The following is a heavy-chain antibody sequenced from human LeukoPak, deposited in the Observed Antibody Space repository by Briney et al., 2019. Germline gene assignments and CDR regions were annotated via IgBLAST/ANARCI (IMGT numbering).Heavy chain of an antibody. CDR1: GLSFSGSA. CDR2: IRSKANSYVT. CDR3: TRHSDKYCSGAGCYVYNFYGMDV. Sequence: EGSLRLSCAASGLSFSGSAMHWVRQASGRGLEWLGRIRSKANSYVTAYAASVNGRFIISRDDSRNTAYLQMNILQTEDTAVYYCTRHSDKYCSGAGCYVYNFYGMDVWGQGTTVTVSS. D-gene: IGHD2-15*01. J-gene: IGHJ6*02. V-gene: IGHV3-73*01.